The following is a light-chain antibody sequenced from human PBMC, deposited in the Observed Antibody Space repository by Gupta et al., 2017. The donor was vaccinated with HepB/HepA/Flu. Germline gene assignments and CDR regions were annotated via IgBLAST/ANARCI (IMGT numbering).Light chain of an antibody. Sequence: QSVLTQPPSVSGAPGLGVTISCTGSSSNIGAGYDVHWYQQRPGTAPKLLIYGNSNRPSGVPDRFSCSNSGTSASLAITGLQAEDEADYYCQSFDSSLSVHVVFGGGTKLTVL. V-gene: IGLV1-40*01. CDR3: QSFDSSLSVHVV. CDR1: SSNIGAGYD. J-gene: IGLJ2*01. CDR2: GNS.